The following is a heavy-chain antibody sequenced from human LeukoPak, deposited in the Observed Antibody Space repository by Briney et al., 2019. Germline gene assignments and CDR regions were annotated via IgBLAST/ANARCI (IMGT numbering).Heavy chain of an antibody. Sequence: SETLSLTCAVYGGSFSGYYWSWIRQPPGKGLEWIGEINHSGSTNYNPSLKSRVTISVDTSKNQFSLKPSSVTAAGTAVYYCARLGYCSGGSCYPGWFDPWGQGTLVTVSS. CDR3: ARLGYCSGGSCYPGWFDP. CDR1: GGSFSGYY. D-gene: IGHD2-15*01. CDR2: INHSGST. J-gene: IGHJ5*02. V-gene: IGHV4-34*01.